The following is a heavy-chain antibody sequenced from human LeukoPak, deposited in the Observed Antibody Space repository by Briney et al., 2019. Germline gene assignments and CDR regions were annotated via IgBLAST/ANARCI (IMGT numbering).Heavy chain of an antibody. D-gene: IGHD6-13*01. J-gene: IGHJ4*02. V-gene: IGHV3-11*03. Sequence: GGSLRLSCAASGFTFSDYYLSWIRQAPGKGLEWVSYISSSSSYTNYADSVKGRFTISRDNAQNALFLQMNSLRVEDTAVYYCAAGTAADYWGLGTLVTVSS. CDR2: ISSSSSYT. CDR1: GFTFSDYY. CDR3: AAGTAADY.